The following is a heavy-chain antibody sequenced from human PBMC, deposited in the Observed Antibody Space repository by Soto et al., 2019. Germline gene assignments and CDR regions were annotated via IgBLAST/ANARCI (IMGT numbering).Heavy chain of an antibody. D-gene: IGHD3-22*01. CDR1: GGTFSSYA. CDR3: ARAGYYYDSSGYYYYFDY. Sequence: SVKVSCKASGGTFSSYAISWVRQAPGQGLEWMGGIIPIFGTANYAQKFQGRVTITADESTSTAYMELSSLRSEDTAVYYCARAGYYYDSSGYYYYFDYWGQGTLVTVSS. V-gene: IGHV1-69*13. CDR2: IIPIFGTA. J-gene: IGHJ4*02.